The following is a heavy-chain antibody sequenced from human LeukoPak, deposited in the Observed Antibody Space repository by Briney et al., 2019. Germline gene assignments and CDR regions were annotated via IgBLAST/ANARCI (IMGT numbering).Heavy chain of an antibody. J-gene: IGHJ3*02. Sequence: SETLSLTCAVYGGSFSGYYWSWIRQPPGKGLEWIGEINHSGSTNYNPSLKSRVTISVDTSKNQFSLKLSSVTAADTAVYYCASHDYGDYDDAFDIWGQGTMVTVSS. CDR2: INHSGST. CDR1: GGSFSGYY. V-gene: IGHV4-34*01. CDR3: ASHDYGDYDDAFDI. D-gene: IGHD4-17*01.